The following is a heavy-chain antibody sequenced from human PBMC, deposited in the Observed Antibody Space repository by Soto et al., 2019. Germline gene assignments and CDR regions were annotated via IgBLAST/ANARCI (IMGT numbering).Heavy chain of an antibody. CDR1: GDTFNFYS. CDR3: ASSYGSGYRAFDY. V-gene: IGHV1-69*02. J-gene: IGHJ4*02. CDR2: VNPIVSMS. Sequence: QVQLVQSGAEVKRPGSSVKVSCKASGDTFNFYSINWVRQAPGLGLEWMGRVNPIVSMSNYAQKFQGRVTMTADKSTSTASMELSSLRSEHTAIYYCASSYGSGYRAFDYWGQGALVTVSS. D-gene: IGHD3-10*01.